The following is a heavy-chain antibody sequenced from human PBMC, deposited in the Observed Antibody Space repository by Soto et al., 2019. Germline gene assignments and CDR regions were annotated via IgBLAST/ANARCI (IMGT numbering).Heavy chain of an antibody. CDR2: ISYTGRT. CDR1: GDSVTSGSYH. Sequence: PSETLSLTCFVAGDSVTSGSYHWTWLRQPPGKGLEWIGYISYTGRTKYNPSLQSRVTISVDTSKNDFSLNLSSVTAADTAVYFCAREWGLLPYYVMNVWGHGTAVTVSS. J-gene: IGHJ6*02. CDR3: AREWGLLPYYVMNV. V-gene: IGHV4-61*03. D-gene: IGHD7-27*01.